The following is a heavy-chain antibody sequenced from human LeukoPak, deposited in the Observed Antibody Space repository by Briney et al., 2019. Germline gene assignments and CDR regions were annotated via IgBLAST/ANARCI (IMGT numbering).Heavy chain of an antibody. Sequence: GGSLRLSCAASGFTFSSYGMHWVRQAPGKGLEWVSYISSSSSTIYYADSVKGRFTISRDNAKNSLYLQMNSLRDEDTAVYYCARDRGELQSLQVPYWGQGTLVTVSS. CDR1: GFTFSSYG. V-gene: IGHV3-48*02. CDR3: ARDRGELQSLQVPY. J-gene: IGHJ4*02. CDR2: ISSSSSTI. D-gene: IGHD3-10*01.